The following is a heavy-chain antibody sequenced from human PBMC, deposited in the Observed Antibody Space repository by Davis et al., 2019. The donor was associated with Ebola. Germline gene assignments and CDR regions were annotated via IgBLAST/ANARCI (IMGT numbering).Heavy chain of an antibody. CDR1: GYTFTNYY. CDR2: INPNDGRT. Sequence: ASVKVSCKASGYTFTNYYMHWVRQAPGQGLEWMGMINPNDGRTIYAQKFQGRVTVTRDTSTTTVYMYLSSLRSEDTALYYCTTPGGQDSGYDVFDIWGQGTIVTVSS. CDR3: TTPGGQDSGYDVFDI. D-gene: IGHD5-12*01. J-gene: IGHJ3*02. V-gene: IGHV1-46*03.